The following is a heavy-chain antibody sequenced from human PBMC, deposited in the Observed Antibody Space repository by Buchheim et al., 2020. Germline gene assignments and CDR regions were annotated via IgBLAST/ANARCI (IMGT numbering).Heavy chain of an antibody. CDR1: GFTFSTYA. V-gene: IGHV3-23*01. D-gene: IGHD3-22*01. Sequence: EVQLLESGGGLVQPGGSLRLSCAASGFTFSTYAMTWVRQAPGKGLEWVSTFSGSGGNTYYADSVKGRFTTSRDNSKNTLYLQMNSLRAEDTAVYYCAKDRFYDSSGYCYDYWGQGTL. J-gene: IGHJ4*02. CDR3: AKDRFYDSSGYCYDY. CDR2: FSGSGGNT.